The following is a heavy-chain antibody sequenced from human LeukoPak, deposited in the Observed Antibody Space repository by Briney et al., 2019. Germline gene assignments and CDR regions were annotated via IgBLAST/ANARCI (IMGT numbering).Heavy chain of an antibody. CDR2: IYHSGST. CDR1: GGSISSGDYY. V-gene: IGHV4-30-4*01. CDR3: AREGYYDSSGYLQH. Sequence: SETLSLTCTVSGGSISSGDYYWSWIRQPPGKGLEWIGYIYHSGSTYYNPSLKSRVIISVDTSKNQFSLKLSSVTAADTAVYYCAREGYYDSSGYLQHWGQGTLVTVSS. D-gene: IGHD3-22*01. J-gene: IGHJ1*01.